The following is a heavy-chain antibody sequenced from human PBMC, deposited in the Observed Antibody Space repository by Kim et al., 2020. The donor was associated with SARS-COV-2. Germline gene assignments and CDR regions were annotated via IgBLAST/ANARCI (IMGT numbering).Heavy chain of an antibody. CDR3: ARGPGIAAAV. Sequence: NTKYSQKFQGRVTITRDTSASTAYMELSSLRSEDTAVYYCARGPGIAAAVWGQGTLVTVSS. V-gene: IGHV1-3*01. D-gene: IGHD6-13*01. CDR2: NT. J-gene: IGHJ4*02.